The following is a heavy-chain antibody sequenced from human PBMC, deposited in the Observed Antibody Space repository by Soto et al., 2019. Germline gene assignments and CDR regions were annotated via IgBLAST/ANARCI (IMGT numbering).Heavy chain of an antibody. Sequence: QVQLVQSGAEVKKPGASVKVSCKASGYTFTSYGITWVRQAPGQGLEWMGWISANNGNTNDVQKFRGRVTMTTDTTTSTAYMELRSMRSDDTVVYYCARDREFPDYWGQGTLVTVSS. CDR2: ISANNGNT. CDR3: ARDREFPDY. D-gene: IGHD3-10*01. V-gene: IGHV1-18*01. CDR1: GYTFTSYG. J-gene: IGHJ4*02.